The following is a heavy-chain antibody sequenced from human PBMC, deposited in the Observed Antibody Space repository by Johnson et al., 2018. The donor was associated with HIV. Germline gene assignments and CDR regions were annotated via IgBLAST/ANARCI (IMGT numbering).Heavy chain of an antibody. CDR2: IYSGGST. CDR3: ARAPYNWNAGLFGAFDM. D-gene: IGHD1-20*01. Sequence: VQLVESGGGLVQPGGSLRLSCAASGFTVSSIYMSWVRQAPGKGLEWVSIIYSGGSTYYADSVKGRFTISRDNSKNTLYLQMNSLRAEDTAVYYCARAPYNWNAGLFGAFDMWGRGTKVTVSS. J-gene: IGHJ3*02. V-gene: IGHV3-66*02. CDR1: GFTVSSIY.